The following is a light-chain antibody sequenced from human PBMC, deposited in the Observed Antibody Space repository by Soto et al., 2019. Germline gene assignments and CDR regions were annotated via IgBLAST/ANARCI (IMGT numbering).Light chain of an antibody. CDR1: SSNIGGYD. Sequence: QSVLTQPPSASGTPGQRVTISCSGSSSNIGGYDVHWYQHLPGTAPKVLIYRSNQRPSGVPDRFSASKSGTSASLAISGLRSEDEADYYCAVWDASLSGHVFGTGTKVTVL. V-gene: IGLV1-47*01. J-gene: IGLJ1*01. CDR2: RSN. CDR3: AVWDASLSGHV.